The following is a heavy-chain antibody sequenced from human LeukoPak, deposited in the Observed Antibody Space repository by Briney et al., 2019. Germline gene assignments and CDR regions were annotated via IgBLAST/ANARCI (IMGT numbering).Heavy chain of an antibody. Sequence: PSETLSLTCAVSGGSISSGGYSWSWIRQPPGKGLEWIGYIYHSGSTYYNPSLKSRVTMSVDTSRNQFSLRLTSVTAADTAVYYCARGDYYDGGGRNWFDPWGQGTLVTVSS. CDR1: GGSISSGGYS. V-gene: IGHV4-30-2*01. J-gene: IGHJ5*02. CDR2: IYHSGST. D-gene: IGHD3-16*01. CDR3: ARGDYYDGGGRNWFDP.